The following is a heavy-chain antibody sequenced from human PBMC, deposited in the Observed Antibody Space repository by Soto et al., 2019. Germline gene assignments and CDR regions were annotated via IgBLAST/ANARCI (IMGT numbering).Heavy chain of an antibody. D-gene: IGHD1-1*01. Sequence: QVQLQQWGAGLLKPSETLSLTCAVYGGFVSSGSYYWSWIRQPPGKRLEWIGEMSHSGVTHFNPPLKRRITISVDTSNNQSSRKMSSATAAATALYYCARVERGTATTVVDACDIWGPGTMVTVSS. CDR3: ARVERGTATTVVDACDI. CDR2: MSHSGVT. J-gene: IGHJ3*02. V-gene: IGHV4-34*01. CDR1: GGFVSSGSYY.